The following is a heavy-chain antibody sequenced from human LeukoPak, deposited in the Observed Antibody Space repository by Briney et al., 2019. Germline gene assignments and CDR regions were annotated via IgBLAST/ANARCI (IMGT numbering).Heavy chain of an antibody. CDR2: ISSGSKYI. V-gene: IGHV3-21*01. CDR1: GFSFSSYS. J-gene: IGHJ4*02. Sequence: GGSLRLSCAASGFSFSSYSMNWVRQAPGKGLEWVSSISSGSKYIYNADSLKGRFTISRDNAKNSLYLQMNSLRAEDTAVYYCARSVGGSGSSLFAYWGQGTLVTVSS. D-gene: IGHD3-10*01. CDR3: ARSVGGSGSSLFAY.